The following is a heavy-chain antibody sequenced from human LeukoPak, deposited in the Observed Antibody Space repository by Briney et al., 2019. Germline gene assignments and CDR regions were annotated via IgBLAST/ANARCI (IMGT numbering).Heavy chain of an antibody. V-gene: IGHV7-4-1*02. J-gene: IGHJ5*02. Sequence: GASVKVSCEASGYDFTAYTLNWVRQAPGQGLEWMGWINTRTANPTYAQGFVGRFVFSVDTSVNTAYLQISSLKAEDTAVYYCARDSYPGPWFDPWGQGTLVTVSS. CDR3: ARDSYPGPWFDP. CDR2: INTRTANP. CDR1: GYDFTAYT.